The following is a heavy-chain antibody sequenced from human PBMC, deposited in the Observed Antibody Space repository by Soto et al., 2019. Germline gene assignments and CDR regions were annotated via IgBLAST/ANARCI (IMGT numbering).Heavy chain of an antibody. CDR2: INYTGTT. J-gene: IGHJ4*01. D-gene: IGHD6-19*01. V-gene: IGHV4-34*01. Sequence: SETLSLTCAVNGGSFSGYAWTWIRQAPGKGLDWIGEINYTGTTNYSPSLKSRVTLSVDTSKNQFSLELRSVSAADTAVYYCAREGGSGWYYYDYWGHGTLVTVSS. CDR3: AREGGSGWYYYDY. CDR1: GGSFSGYA.